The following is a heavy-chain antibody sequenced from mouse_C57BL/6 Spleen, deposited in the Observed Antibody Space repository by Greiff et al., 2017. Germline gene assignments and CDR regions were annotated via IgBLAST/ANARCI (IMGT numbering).Heavy chain of an antibody. J-gene: IGHJ4*01. D-gene: IGHD2-12*01. V-gene: IGHV5-17*01. CDR1: GFTFSDYG. CDR2: ISSGSSTI. CDR3: ARDYKRLYYAMDY. Sequence: EVHLVESGGGLVKPGGSLKLSCAASGFTFSDYGMHWVRQAPEKGLEWVAYISSGSSTIYYADTVKGRFTISRDNAKNTLFLQMTSLRSEDTAMYYCARDYKRLYYAMDYWGQGTSVTVSS.